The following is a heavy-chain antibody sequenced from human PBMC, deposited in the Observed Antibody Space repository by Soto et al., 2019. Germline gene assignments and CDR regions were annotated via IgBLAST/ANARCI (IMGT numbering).Heavy chain of an antibody. J-gene: IGHJ4*02. Sequence: ASVKVSCKAPGYTFSNYYMHWVRQAPGQGLEWMGIINPSGGSTSYGQKFQGRVTMTRDTSTSTVYMELSTLRSEDTAVYYCARDRDGYNGAFDYWGQGTLVTVSS. V-gene: IGHV1-46*03. CDR1: GYTFSNYY. D-gene: IGHD5-12*01. CDR2: INPSGGST. CDR3: ARDRDGYNGAFDY.